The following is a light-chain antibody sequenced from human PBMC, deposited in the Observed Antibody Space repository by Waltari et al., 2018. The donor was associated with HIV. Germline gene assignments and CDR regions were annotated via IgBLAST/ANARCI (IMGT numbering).Light chain of an antibody. V-gene: IGLV1-44*01. CDR2: NTD. CDR1: ISNVGSTT. J-gene: IGLJ1*01. Sequence: QSVLTQPPSSSGTPGQRVTISCSGSISNVGSTTVNWYQQVPGAAPKLLILNTDARPSGVPDRFSGSKSGTSASLAISGLQSEDEADYYCAAWDGRLNAYVFGTGTTVTVL. CDR3: AAWDGRLNAYV.